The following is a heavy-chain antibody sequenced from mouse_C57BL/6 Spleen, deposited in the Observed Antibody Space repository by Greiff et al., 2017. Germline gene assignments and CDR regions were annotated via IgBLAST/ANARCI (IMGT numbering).Heavy chain of an antibody. CDR3: TTPNWGYFDY. J-gene: IGHJ2*01. CDR1: GFNIKDDY. V-gene: IGHV14-4*01. CDR2: IDPENGDT. D-gene: IGHD4-1*01. Sequence: EVQLQQSGAELVRPGASVKLSCTASGFNIKDDYMHWVKQRPEQGLEWIGWIDPENGDTEYASKFQGKATITADTSSNTAYLQLSSLTSEDTAVYYCTTPNWGYFDYWGQGTTLTVSS.